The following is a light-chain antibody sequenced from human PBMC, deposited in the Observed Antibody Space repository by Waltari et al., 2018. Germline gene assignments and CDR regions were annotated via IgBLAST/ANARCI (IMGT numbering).Light chain of an antibody. J-gene: IGKJ1*01. CDR2: DAA. Sequence: ETVMTQSPATLSVSPGERATLSCRASQGVSHKLAWYQLKPGQPPRLLIYDAATRATDIPARFSGSGSGTEFTLTISSLESEDFAIYYCQQYSNWPPVTFGEGTKVEVK. CDR3: QQYSNWPPVT. CDR1: QGVSHK. V-gene: IGKV3-15*01.